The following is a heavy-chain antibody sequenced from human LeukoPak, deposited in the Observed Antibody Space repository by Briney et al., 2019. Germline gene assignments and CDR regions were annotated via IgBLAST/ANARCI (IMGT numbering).Heavy chain of an antibody. CDR2: INPNSGDA. CDR3: LRARSGMDV. CDR1: GYLFIGQF. J-gene: IGHJ6*02. V-gene: IGHV1-2*02. Sequence: ASVKVSCKASGYLFIGQFLRWVRQAPGQGLEWMGWINPNSGDAKFAHQFQGRVTGSRDTSISTVYMELSSLTSDDTAVYYCLRARSGMDVWGQGTAVTVSS.